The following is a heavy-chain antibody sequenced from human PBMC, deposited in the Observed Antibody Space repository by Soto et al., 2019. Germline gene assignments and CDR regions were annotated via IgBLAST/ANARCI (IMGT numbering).Heavy chain of an antibody. CDR3: VRDRLRGYDNSGFDS. CDR1: GYSFSYYG. Sequence: ASVKVSCKAFGYSFSYYGINWVRQAPGQGLEWMGWSNPYNGHKNYAQKFADRLTMTTDTSTATVSMELRNLKSDDTAVYYCVRDRLRGYDNSGFDSWG. D-gene: IGHD3-22*01. J-gene: IGHJ4*01. CDR2: SNPYNGHK. V-gene: IGHV1-18*01.